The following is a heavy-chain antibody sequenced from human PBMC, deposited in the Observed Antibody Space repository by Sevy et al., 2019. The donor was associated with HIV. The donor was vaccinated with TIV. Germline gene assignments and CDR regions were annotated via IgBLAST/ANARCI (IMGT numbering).Heavy chain of an antibody. Sequence: SETLSLTCTVSGGSISSYYWSWIRQPPGKGLEWIGYIYYSGSTNYNPSLKSRVTISVDTSKNQFSLKLSSVTAADTAVYYCARRSEDQLLSDSSYYYYYYMDVWGKGTTVTVSS. CDR2: IYYSGST. CDR3: ARRSEDQLLSDSSYYYYYYMDV. J-gene: IGHJ6*03. V-gene: IGHV4-59*08. CDR1: GGSISSYY. D-gene: IGHD2-2*01.